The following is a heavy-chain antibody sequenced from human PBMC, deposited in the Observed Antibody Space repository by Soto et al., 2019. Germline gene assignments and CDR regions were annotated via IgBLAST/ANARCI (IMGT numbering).Heavy chain of an antibody. CDR2: IYNSGST. V-gene: IGHV4-59*01. CDR3: ARAPYGSGTKPYYFDY. J-gene: IGHJ4*02. D-gene: IGHD3-10*01. CDR1: GGSISSYY. Sequence: SDTLXLTCTVSGGSISSYYWSWIRQPPGKGLEWIGFIYNSGSTNYNPSLKSRVTISMDTSRNQFSLILSSVTAADTAVYYCARAPYGSGTKPYYFDYWGQGTLVTVSS.